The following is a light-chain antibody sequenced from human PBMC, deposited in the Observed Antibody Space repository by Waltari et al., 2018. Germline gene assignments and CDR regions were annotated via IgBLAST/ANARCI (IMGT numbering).Light chain of an antibody. J-gene: IGLJ3*02. CDR3: ETWDSRTLGV. CDR2: LDGSGSY. Sequence: QPVLTQSSSASASLGSSVKLTCTLSSGHSSYIIAWHQQQPGKAPRYLMKLDGSGSYNKGSGVPDRFSGSSSGADRYLTISNLQSEDEADYYCETWDSRTLGVFGGGTKLTVL. V-gene: IGLV4-60*03. CDR1: SGHSSYI.